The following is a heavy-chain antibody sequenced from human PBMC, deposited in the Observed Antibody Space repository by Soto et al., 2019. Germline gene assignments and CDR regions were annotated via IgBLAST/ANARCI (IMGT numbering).Heavy chain of an antibody. D-gene: IGHD3-9*01. CDR1: GFMFSSYA. J-gene: IGHJ5*02. Sequence: QVQLVESGGGVVQPGRSLRLSCAASGFMFSSYAMHWVRQAPGKGLEWVASIWYDGGNKYYADSVKGRFTISRDNSKNTLYLQMDSLTVEDTAVYYCARRAEGDWYWFDPWRQGILVTVSS. CDR2: IWYDGGNK. CDR3: ARRAEGDWYWFDP. V-gene: IGHV3-33*01.